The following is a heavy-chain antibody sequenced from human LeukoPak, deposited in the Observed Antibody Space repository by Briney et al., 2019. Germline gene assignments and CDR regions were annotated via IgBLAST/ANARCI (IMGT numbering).Heavy chain of an antibody. D-gene: IGHD3-10*02. Sequence: GGSLRLSCAASGFTLSSYEMNWVRQAPGKGLEWVSYISSSGSTIYYADSVKGRFTISRDNAKNSLYLQMNSLRAEDTAVHYCAELGITMIGGVWGKGTTVTISS. CDR1: GFTLSSYE. J-gene: IGHJ6*04. CDR3: AELGITMIGGV. CDR2: ISSSGSTI. V-gene: IGHV3-48*03.